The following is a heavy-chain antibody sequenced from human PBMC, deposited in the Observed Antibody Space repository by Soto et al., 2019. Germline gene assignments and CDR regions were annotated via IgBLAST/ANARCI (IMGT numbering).Heavy chain of an antibody. D-gene: IGHD5-12*01. CDR1: GYTFTSYA. CDR3: ARDRGASLRGAANYFDY. V-gene: IGHV1-18*01. Sequence: ASVKVTCKDSGYTFTSYALSWVRQATGQGLEWMGWISAYNGNTNYAQKLQGRVTMTTDTSTSTAYMELRSLRSDDTAVYYCARDRGASLRGAANYFDYWGQGTLVTVSS. CDR2: ISAYNGNT. J-gene: IGHJ4*02.